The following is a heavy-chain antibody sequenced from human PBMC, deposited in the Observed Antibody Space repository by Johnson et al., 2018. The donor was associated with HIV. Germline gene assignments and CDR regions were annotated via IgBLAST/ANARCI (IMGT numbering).Heavy chain of an antibody. J-gene: IGHJ3*02. Sequence: VQLVESGGDVVQPGRSLRLSCTASGFTFSSSALHWVRQAPGKGLEWVANIKQDGSEKYYVDSVKGRFTISRDNAKNSLYLQMNSLRAEDTAVYYCASSSSSWTSDPDDAFDMWGQGTMVTVSS. CDR2: IKQDGSEK. V-gene: IGHV3-7*05. CDR3: ASSSSSWTSDPDDAFDM. CDR1: GFTFSSSA. D-gene: IGHD6-13*01.